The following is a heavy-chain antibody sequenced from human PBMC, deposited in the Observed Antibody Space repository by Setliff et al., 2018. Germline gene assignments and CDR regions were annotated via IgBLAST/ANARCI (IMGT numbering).Heavy chain of an antibody. V-gene: IGHV4-39*07. Sequence: TLSLTCTVSGGSISSTSYYWAWIRQPPGKGLEWTGSIYYRGSTFIYPSLRSRVTISADTSKNQFSLKLTSVTAADTAVYYCARDRSAYSYGLDVWGQGTTVTVSS. CDR1: GGSISSTSYY. J-gene: IGHJ6*02. CDR2: IYYRGST. CDR3: ARDRSAYSYGLDV.